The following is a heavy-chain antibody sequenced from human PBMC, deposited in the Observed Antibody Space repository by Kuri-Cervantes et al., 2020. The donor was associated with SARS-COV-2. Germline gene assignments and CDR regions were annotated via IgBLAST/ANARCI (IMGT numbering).Heavy chain of an antibody. CDR1: GFTFSSYW. CDR2: IKQDGSEK. D-gene: IGHD5/OR15-5a*01. V-gene: IGHV3-7*01. Sequence: GESLKISCAASGFTFSSYWMSWVRQAPGKGLEWVANIKQDGSEKYYVDSVKGRFTISRDNAKNSLYLQMNSLRAEDTAVYYCARDCLIGLRPGGSSMDVWGQGTTVTVSS. J-gene: IGHJ6*02. CDR3: ARDCLIGLRPGGSSMDV.